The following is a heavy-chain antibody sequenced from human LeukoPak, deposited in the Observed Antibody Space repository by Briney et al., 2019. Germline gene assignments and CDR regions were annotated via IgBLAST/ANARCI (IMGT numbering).Heavy chain of an antibody. CDR3: ARVNDY. J-gene: IGHJ4*02. Sequence: ASXXXXCKASXYTXXSYYMHWVRQAPGQGREGMGVINASGGSTRYAQKFQGRVTINRDTSTSTVYMELSSLRSEDTAVYYCARVNDYWGQGTLVTVSS. V-gene: IGHV1-46*03. CDR1: XYTXXSYY. CDR2: INASGGST.